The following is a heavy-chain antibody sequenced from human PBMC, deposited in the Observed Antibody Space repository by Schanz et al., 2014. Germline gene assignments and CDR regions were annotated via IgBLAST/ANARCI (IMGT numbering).Heavy chain of an antibody. Sequence: QVQLQESGPGLVKPSETLSLTCTVSGGSISSYYWNWIRQPAGKGLEWIGRIYNSGKTNYNPSLESRVSMSVDTSKKQLSLKLRSVSAADTAVYYCARVVLGGDAFDIWGQGTMVTVSS. J-gene: IGHJ3*02. D-gene: IGHD3-10*01. V-gene: IGHV4-4*07. CDR2: IYNSGKT. CDR1: GGSISSYY. CDR3: ARVVLGGDAFDI.